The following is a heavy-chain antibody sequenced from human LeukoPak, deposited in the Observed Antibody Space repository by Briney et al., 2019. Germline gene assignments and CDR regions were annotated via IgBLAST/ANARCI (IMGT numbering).Heavy chain of an antibody. J-gene: IGHJ6*03. CDR1: GFTFSNAW. D-gene: IGHD5-18*01. V-gene: IGHV3-15*01. CDR2: IKSKTDGGTT. CDR3: TTAGYSYGYYYYYYMDV. Sequence: GGSLRLSCAASGFTFSNAWMSWVRQAPGKGLEWVGRIKSKTDGGTTDYAAPVKGRFTISRDDSKNTLYLQMNSLKTEDTAVYYCTTAGYSYGYYYYYYMDVWGKGTTVTVSS.